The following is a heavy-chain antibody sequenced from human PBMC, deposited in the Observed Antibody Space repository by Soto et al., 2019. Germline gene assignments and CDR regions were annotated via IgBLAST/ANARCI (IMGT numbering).Heavy chain of an antibody. CDR3: AREYATFEY. D-gene: IGHD2-8*01. J-gene: IGHJ4*02. CDR1: GFTFSSYE. CDR2: ISSSGSTI. Sequence: GGSLRLSCAASGFTFSSYEMNWVRQAPGKGLEWVSYISSSGSTIYYADSVKGRFTISRDNAKNSLYLQMNSLRAEDTAVYFCAREYATFEYWGQGTLVTVSS. V-gene: IGHV3-48*03.